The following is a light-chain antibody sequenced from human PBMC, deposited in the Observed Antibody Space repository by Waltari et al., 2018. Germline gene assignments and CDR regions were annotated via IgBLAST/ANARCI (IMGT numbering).Light chain of an antibody. CDR1: SSNIGSNV. CDR2: RSD. CDR3: AAWDDSLRGHWV. Sequence: QSVLTQPPSAAGSPGQRVTIFCSGSSSNIGSNVVNCYQQFPGKAPKLLIYRSDQRPSGVPDRFSGSKSGTSASLAISGLHPEDEADYYCAAWDDSLRGHWVFGGGTKVTVL. V-gene: IGLV1-44*01. J-gene: IGLJ3*02.